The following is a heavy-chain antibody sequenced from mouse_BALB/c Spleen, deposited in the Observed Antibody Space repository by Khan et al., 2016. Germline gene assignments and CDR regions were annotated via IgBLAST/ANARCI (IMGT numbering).Heavy chain of an antibody. D-gene: IGHD2-10*01. CDR3: ANTLLLDDRNTFGFPY. Sequence: EVELVPSPGPLVKPGGSLKLSSAASGFTFSNYGMSWVRQTPDKRLEWVATITSGGSFTYFPDSVKGRFTISRDNAKNTLNLQMSSRKSENSAMCYCANTLLLDDRNTFGFPYWGPATLVTVSA. V-gene: IGHV5-6*01. J-gene: IGHJ3*01. CDR1: GFTFSNYG. CDR2: ITSGGSFT.